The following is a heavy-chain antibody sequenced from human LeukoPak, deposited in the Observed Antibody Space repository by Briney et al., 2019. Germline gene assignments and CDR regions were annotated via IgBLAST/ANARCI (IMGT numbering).Heavy chain of an antibody. Sequence: GGSLRLSCAASGFTFSGSAMHWVREASGKGLEWVGRVRSRANSYATTYAASVKGRFSISRDDSKNTAFLEMNSLKTEDTAVYYCTTHYYDSSGYHYGAFDYWGQGTLVTVSS. V-gene: IGHV3-73*01. CDR2: VRSRANSYAT. J-gene: IGHJ4*02. D-gene: IGHD3-22*01. CDR1: GFTFSGSA. CDR3: TTHYYDSSGYHYGAFDY.